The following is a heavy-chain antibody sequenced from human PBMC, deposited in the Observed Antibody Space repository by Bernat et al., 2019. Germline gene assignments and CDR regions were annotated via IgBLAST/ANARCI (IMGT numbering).Heavy chain of an antibody. V-gene: IGHV3-21*02. J-gene: IGHJ4*02. D-gene: IGHD5-24*01. CDR2: ISTGGTYI. CDR3: ARDRREMAIISSFDY. CDR1: GFTFSSYN. Sequence: EVQLVESGGGLVKPGGSLRLSCAASGFTFSSYNMNWVRQAPGKGLEWVSSISTGGTYIFYADSVRGRFTTSRDNARNSLYLQMNSLRAEDTAVYYCARDRREMAIISSFDYWGQGTLVTVSS.